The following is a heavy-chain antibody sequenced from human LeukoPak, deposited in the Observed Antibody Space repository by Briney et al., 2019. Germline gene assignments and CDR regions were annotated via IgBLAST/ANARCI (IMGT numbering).Heavy chain of an antibody. CDR2: VYSSGVG. D-gene: IGHD3-22*01. V-gene: IGHV4-4*07. CDR3: AREEFLHEIDSSGYFVY. J-gene: IGHJ4*02. CDR1: GGSITGYY. Sequence: SETLSLTCTVSGGSITGYYWNWIRQPAGQGLEWLGRVYSSGVGNYNPSLTSRVTMSVDTSKNQFSLKLTSLTAADTAVYYCAREEFLHEIDSSGYFVYWGQGTLVTVSP.